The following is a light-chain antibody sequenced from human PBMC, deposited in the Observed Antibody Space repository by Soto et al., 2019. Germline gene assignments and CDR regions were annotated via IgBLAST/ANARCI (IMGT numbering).Light chain of an antibody. CDR3: SSYAGINNFDVV. V-gene: IGLV2-8*01. CDR1: SSDVGRYNY. Sequence: QSALTQPPSVSGSPGQSVTISCTGTSSDVGRYNYVSWYQQHPGKAPKLMIYEVSKRPSGIPDRFSGSKFGNTASLTVSGLQAEDEAHYYCSSYAGINNFDVVFGGGTKLTVL. CDR2: EVS. J-gene: IGLJ2*01.